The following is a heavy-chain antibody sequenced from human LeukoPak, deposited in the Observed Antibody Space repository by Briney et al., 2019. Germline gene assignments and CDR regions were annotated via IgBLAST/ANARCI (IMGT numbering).Heavy chain of an antibody. Sequence: SQTLSLTCALSGDIISSNSATWNWIRQSPSRGLEWLGRTYYRSNVYNDYAVSVKSRITINPDTSKNQFSLQLNSVTPEDTAVYYCARRYCSGGSCPFDYWGQGTLVTVSS. D-gene: IGHD2-15*01. CDR3: ARRYCSGGSCPFDY. J-gene: IGHJ4*02. V-gene: IGHV6-1*01. CDR2: TYYRSNVYN. CDR1: GDIISSNSAT.